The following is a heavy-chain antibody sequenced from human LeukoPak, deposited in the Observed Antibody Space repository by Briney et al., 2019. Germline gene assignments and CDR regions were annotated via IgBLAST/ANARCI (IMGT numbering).Heavy chain of an antibody. V-gene: IGHV3-11*01. CDR1: EFTFINYY. J-gene: IGHJ4*02. CDR3: GRERASNRGSFGP. D-gene: IGHD3-16*01. CDR2: ISNSGSTT. Sequence: GGSLRLPCGASEFTFINYYLSWIRQAPGKGLNGVSYISNSGSTTYYARSVKGRFTISRDKAKNSLYLQMNSLRAEDAPVYYCGRERASNRGSFGPWGQGSLVTVSS.